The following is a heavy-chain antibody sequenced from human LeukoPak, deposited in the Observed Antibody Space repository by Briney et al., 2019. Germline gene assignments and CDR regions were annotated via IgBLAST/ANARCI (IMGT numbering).Heavy chain of an antibody. Sequence: GGSLRLSCAASGFTFSSYAMHWVRQAPGKGLEWVAVISYDGSNKYYADSVKGRFTISRDNYRNTLYLQMNSLKAEDTAVYYCASPGGHVYDYGMDVWGRGTTVTVSS. CDR3: ASPGGHVYDYGMDV. CDR2: ISYDGSNK. D-gene: IGHD4-23*01. V-gene: IGHV3-30*14. CDR1: GFTFSSYA. J-gene: IGHJ6*02.